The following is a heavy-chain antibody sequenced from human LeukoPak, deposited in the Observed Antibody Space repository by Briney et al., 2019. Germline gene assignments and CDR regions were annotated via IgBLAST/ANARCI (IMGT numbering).Heavy chain of an antibody. CDR1: GYTFTGYY. CDR3: ASPGVWSCYPLDF. CDR2: INPNSGGT. J-gene: IGHJ4*01. Sequence: GASVKVSCKASGYTFTGYYMHWVRQAPGQGLEWMGWINPNSGGTNYAQKFQGRVTMTRDTSISAAYMELSRLRSDDTAVYFCASPGVWSCYPLDFWGQGTLVTVSS. V-gene: IGHV1-2*02. D-gene: IGHD3/OR15-3a*01.